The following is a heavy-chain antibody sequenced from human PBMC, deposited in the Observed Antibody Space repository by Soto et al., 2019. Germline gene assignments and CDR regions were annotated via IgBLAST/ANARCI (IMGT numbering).Heavy chain of an antibody. CDR1: GCSISSGGYY. CDR3: ARGSFPYYDFWSGYYNGDDAFDI. D-gene: IGHD3-3*01. CDR2: IYYSGST. Sequence: SDTLSLTCTVSGCSISSGGYYWSWIRQHPGKGLEWIGYIYYSGSTYYNPSLKSRVTISVDTSKNQFSLRLSSVTAADTAVYYCARGSFPYYDFWSGYYNGDDAFDIWGQGTMVTVSS. J-gene: IGHJ3*02. V-gene: IGHV4-31*03.